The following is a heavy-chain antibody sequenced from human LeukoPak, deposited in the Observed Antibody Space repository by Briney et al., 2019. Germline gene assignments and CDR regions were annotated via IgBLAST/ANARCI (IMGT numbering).Heavy chain of an antibody. CDR1: GFTFSSYS. D-gene: IGHD6-19*01. Sequence: GGSLRLSCAASGFTFSSYSMNWVRQAPGKGLEWVSSISSSSSYIYYADSVKGRFTISRDNAKNSLYLQMNSLRAEDTAVCYCARVTTQWLVSTIDYWGEARQVTDSS. V-gene: IGHV3-21*01. CDR2: ISSSSSYI. J-gene: IGHJ4*02. CDR3: ARVTTQWLVSTIDY.